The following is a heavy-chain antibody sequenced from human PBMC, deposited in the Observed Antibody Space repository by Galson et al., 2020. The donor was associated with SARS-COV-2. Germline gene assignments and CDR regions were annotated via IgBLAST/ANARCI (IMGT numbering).Heavy chain of an antibody. V-gene: IGHV3-48*02. CDR1: GFTFSSYS. D-gene: IGHD3-3*01. CDR3: ARDGALRFLEWSPYYYYGMDV. J-gene: IGHJ6*02. Sequence: TGGSLRLSCAASGFTFSSYSMNWVRQAPGTGLEWVSYISSSSSTIYYADSVKGRFTISRDNAKNSPYLQMNSLRDEDTAVYYCARDGALRFLEWSPYYYYGMDVWGQGTTVTVSS. CDR2: ISSSSSTI.